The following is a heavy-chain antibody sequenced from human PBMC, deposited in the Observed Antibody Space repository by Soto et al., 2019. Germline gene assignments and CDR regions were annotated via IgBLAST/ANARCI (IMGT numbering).Heavy chain of an antibody. CDR2: ISYDGSNK. CDR1: GFTFSSYA. J-gene: IGHJ4*02. Sequence: QVQLVESGGGVVQPGRSLRLSCAASGFTFSSYAMHWVRQAPGKGLEWVAVISYDGSNKYYADSVKGRFTISRDNSKNTLYLQMNSLRAEDTAVYYCARVRRTMIVSPLDYWGQGTLVTVSS. CDR3: ARVRRTMIVSPLDY. D-gene: IGHD3-22*01. V-gene: IGHV3-30-3*01.